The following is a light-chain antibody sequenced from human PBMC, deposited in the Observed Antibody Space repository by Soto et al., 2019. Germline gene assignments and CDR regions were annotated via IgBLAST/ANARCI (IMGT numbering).Light chain of an antibody. Sequence: DIQMTQSPRFQSASVGDRVTITCRASQNIRTYLTWYQQKPGKGPTVLIYAASTLQRGVPSRFSGSTTGTDFTLTITGLQPEDSATYYCHQTLSVPRTFGLGTKVDIK. CDR3: HQTLSVPRT. CDR1: QNIRTY. J-gene: IGKJ1*01. V-gene: IGKV1-39*01. CDR2: AAS.